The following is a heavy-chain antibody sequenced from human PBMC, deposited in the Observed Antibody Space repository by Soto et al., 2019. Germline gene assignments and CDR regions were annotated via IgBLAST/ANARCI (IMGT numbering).Heavy chain of an antibody. CDR2: ISGSGGST. CDR3: AKPVKKLVTNPIEY. D-gene: IGHD6-13*01. Sequence: GGSLRLSCAASVFTFSSYAMSCVRHSPGKGLEWVSAISGSGGSTYYADSVKGRFTISRDNSKNTLYLQMNSLRAEDTAVYYCAKPVKKLVTNPIEYWGQGTPVIVS. CDR1: VFTFSSYA. J-gene: IGHJ4*02. V-gene: IGHV3-23*01.